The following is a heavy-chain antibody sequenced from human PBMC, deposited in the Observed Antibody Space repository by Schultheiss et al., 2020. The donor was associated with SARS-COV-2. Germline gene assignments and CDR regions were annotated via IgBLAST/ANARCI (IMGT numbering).Heavy chain of an antibody. Sequence: SQTLSLTCSVFGGSISSYYWSWIRQPPGKGLEWIGYIYYSGSTNYNPSLKSRVTISVDTSKNQFTLKLSSVTAADTAVYYCAREVIHYYDSSGEQRDYWGQGTLVTVSS. CDR1: GGSISSYY. CDR2: IYYSGST. V-gene: IGHV4-59*01. J-gene: IGHJ4*02. CDR3: AREVIHYYDSSGEQRDY. D-gene: IGHD3-22*01.